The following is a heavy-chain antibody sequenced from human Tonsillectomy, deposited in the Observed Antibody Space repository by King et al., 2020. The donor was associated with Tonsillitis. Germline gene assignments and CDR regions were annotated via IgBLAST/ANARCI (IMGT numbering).Heavy chain of an antibody. V-gene: IGHV3-23*04. CDR1: GFTFSSYA. J-gene: IGHJ4*02. CDR2: ISGSGGST. Sequence: VQLVESGGGLVQPGGSLRLSCAASGFTFSSYAMSWVRQAPGKGLEWVSAISGSGGSTYYADSVKGRFTISRENSKNTLYLQMNSLRAEDTAVYYCAKGPVVDFWSGYYLYYFDYWGQGTLVTVSS. CDR3: AKGPVVDFWSGYYLYYFDY. D-gene: IGHD3-3*01.